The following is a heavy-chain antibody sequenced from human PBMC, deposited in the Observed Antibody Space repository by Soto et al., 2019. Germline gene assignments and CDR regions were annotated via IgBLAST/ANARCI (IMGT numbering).Heavy chain of an antibody. CDR2: FSAYNGNT. Sequence: ASVKVSCKASGYTFTSYGISWVRQAPGQGLEWMGWFSAYNGNTNYAQKLQGRVTMTTDTSTSTAYMELRSLRSDDTAVYYCARDCSSTSCSTFYYYYYGMDVWGQGTTVTVSS. V-gene: IGHV1-18*01. J-gene: IGHJ6*02. D-gene: IGHD2-2*01. CDR1: GYTFTSYG. CDR3: ARDCSSTSCSTFYYYYYGMDV.